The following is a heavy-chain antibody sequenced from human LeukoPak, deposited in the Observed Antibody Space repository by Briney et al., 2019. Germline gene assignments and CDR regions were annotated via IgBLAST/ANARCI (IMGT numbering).Heavy chain of an antibody. CDR2: IYSSGST. CDR1: GGSITSYY. J-gene: IGHJ4*02. V-gene: IGHV4-59*01. D-gene: IGHD4-17*01. Sequence: SETLSLTCTVSGGSITSYYWSWIRQPPGKGLEWIGYIYSSGSTYYNPSLKSRVAMSLDTSKNQLSPHLSSVTAADTAMYYCAKERGMTTSNYFDYWGQGTPVTVSS. CDR3: AKERGMTTSNYFDY.